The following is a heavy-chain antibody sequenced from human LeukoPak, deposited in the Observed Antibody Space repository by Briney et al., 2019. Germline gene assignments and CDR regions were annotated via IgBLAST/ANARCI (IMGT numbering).Heavy chain of an antibody. J-gene: IGHJ4*02. D-gene: IGHD5-18*01. CDR3: ARVDTAMAGDY. CDR2: ISSSSSST. Sequence: GGSLRLSCAASGFTFSDYYMSWIRQAPGKGLEWVSYISSSSSSTNYADSVRGRFTISRDNAKNSLYLQMNSLRAEDTAVYYCARVDTAMAGDYWGQGTLVTVSS. V-gene: IGHV3-11*06. CDR1: GFTFSDYY.